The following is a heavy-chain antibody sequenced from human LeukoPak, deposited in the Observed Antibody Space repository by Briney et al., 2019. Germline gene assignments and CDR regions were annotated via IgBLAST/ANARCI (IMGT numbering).Heavy chain of an antibody. CDR2: INHSGST. V-gene: IGHV4-34*01. Sequence: SETLSLTCAVCGGSFSGYYWSWIRQPPGKGLEWIGEINHSGSTNYNPSLKSRVTISVDTSKNQFSLKLSSVTAADTAVYYCARGLWDSSGWYYFDYWGQGTLVTVSS. CDR3: ARGLWDSSGWYYFDY. CDR1: GGSFSGYY. D-gene: IGHD6-19*01. J-gene: IGHJ4*02.